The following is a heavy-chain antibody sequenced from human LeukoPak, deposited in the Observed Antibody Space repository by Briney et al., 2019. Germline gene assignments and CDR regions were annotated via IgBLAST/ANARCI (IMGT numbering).Heavy chain of an antibody. CDR1: GGSISSGSYY. V-gene: IGHV4-61*02. Sequence: SETLSLTCTVSGGSISSGSYYWSWIRQPAGKGLEWIGRIYTSGSTNCNPSLKSRVTISVDTSKNQFSLKLSSVTAADTAVYYCARGSIPGYWGQGTLVTVSS. CDR3: ARGSIPGY. CDR2: IYTSGST. J-gene: IGHJ4*02. D-gene: IGHD1-14*01.